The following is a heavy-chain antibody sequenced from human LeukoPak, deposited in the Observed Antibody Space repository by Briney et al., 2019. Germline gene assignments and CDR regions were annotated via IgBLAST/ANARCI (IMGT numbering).Heavy chain of an antibody. CDR1: GFTFSDYY. Sequence: GGSLRLSCAASGFTFSDYYMSWIRQAPGKGLEWVANIKEDGSETYYVDSVKGRFTISRDNAKDSLYLQMSSLRAEDTAVYYCVSGQFGYYGVYWGQGTLVTVSS. D-gene: IGHD2-15*01. CDR3: VSGQFGYYGVY. V-gene: IGHV3-7*03. J-gene: IGHJ4*02. CDR2: IKEDGSET.